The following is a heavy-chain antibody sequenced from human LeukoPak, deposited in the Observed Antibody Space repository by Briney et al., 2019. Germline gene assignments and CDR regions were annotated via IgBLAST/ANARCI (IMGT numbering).Heavy chain of an antibody. CDR2: IHTSGST. Sequence: SETLSLTCTVSGGSISSYYWSWIRQPPGKGLEWIGYIHTSGSTNYNPSLKSRVTISVDTSKNQFSLKLSSVTAADTAVYYCARLEAAAGTYYFDYWGQGTLVTVSS. D-gene: IGHD6-13*01. V-gene: IGHV4-4*09. CDR3: ARLEAAAGTYYFDY. J-gene: IGHJ4*02. CDR1: GGSISSYY.